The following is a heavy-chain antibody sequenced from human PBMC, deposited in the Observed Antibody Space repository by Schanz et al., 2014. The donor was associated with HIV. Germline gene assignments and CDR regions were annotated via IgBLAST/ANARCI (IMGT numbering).Heavy chain of an antibody. CDR2: ISDSGDGT. CDR1: GFTFYTYA. J-gene: IGHJ4*02. D-gene: IGHD6-19*01. CDR3: AKMARSVAANTNFDY. Sequence: EVQLLESGGGLVQPGKSLRLSCAASGFTFYTYAMTWVRQAPGKGLEWVSTISDSGDGTYYADSMKGRVTISRDNSKNILYLQMNSLRVEDTAVYYCAKMARSVAANTNFDYWGQGTLVTVSS. V-gene: IGHV3-23*01.